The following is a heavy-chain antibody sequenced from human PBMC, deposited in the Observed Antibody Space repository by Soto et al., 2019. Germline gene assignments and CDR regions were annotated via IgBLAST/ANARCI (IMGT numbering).Heavy chain of an antibody. CDR1: GFTFSSYG. D-gene: IGHD3-9*01. V-gene: IGHV3-30*18. CDR3: AKVILGGWLDAFDI. CDR2: ISYDGSNK. J-gene: IGHJ3*02. Sequence: GGSLRLSCAASGFTFSSYGMHWVRQAPGKGLEWVAVISYDGSNKYYADSVKGRFTISRDNSKNTLYLQMNSLRAEDTAVYYCAKVILGGWLDAFDIWGQGTMVTVSS.